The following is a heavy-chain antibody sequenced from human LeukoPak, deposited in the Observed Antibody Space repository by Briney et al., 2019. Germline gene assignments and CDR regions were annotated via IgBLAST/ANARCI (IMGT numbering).Heavy chain of an antibody. J-gene: IGHJ3*02. Sequence: GGSLRLSCAASGFTFSSHWMTWVRQAPGKGLEWVASVKEDVNERYYVDSVKGRFTISRDNSKNTLYLQMNSLRAEDTAVYYCARDQAGGWFGDHAFDIWGQGTMVTVSS. CDR3: ARDQAGGWFGDHAFDI. CDR2: VKEDVNER. D-gene: IGHD3-10*01. V-gene: IGHV3-7*01. CDR1: GFTFSSHW.